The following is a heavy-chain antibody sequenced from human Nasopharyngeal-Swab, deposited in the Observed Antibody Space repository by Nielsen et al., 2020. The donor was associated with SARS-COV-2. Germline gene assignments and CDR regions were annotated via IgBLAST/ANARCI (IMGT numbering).Heavy chain of an antibody. CDR3: AREGYDFWSGYPARSYYYYGMDV. J-gene: IGHJ6*02. V-gene: IGHV3-7*01. D-gene: IGHD3-3*01. CDR1: GFTFSSYW. CDR2: IKQDGSEK. Sequence: GESLKISCAASGFTFSSYWMSWVRQAPGKGLEWVANIKQDGSEKYYVDSVKSRFTISRDNAKNSLYLQMNSLRAEDTAVYYCAREGYDFWSGYPARSYYYYGMDVWGQGTTVTVSS.